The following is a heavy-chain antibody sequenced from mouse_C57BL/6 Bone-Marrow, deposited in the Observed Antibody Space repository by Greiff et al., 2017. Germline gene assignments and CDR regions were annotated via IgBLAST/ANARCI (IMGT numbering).Heavy chain of an antibody. CDR1: GYTFTDYE. D-gene: IGHD2-3*01. V-gene: IGHV1-15*01. CDR3: TRREWLLFDY. CDR2: IDPETGGT. Sequence: QVQLKESGAELVRPGASVTLSCKASGYTFTDYEMHWVKQTPVHGLEWIGAIDPETGGTAYNQKFKGKAILTADKSSSTAYMELRSLTSEDSAVXYCTRREWLLFDYWGQGTTLTVSS. J-gene: IGHJ2*01.